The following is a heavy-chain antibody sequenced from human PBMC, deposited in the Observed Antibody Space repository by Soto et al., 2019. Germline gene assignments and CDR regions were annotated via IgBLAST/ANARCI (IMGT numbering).Heavy chain of an antibody. CDR1: GFTFSSYA. CDR3: ARKRLTYYYDSSGPRGAFDI. D-gene: IGHD3-22*01. Sequence: GGSLRLSCAASGFTFSSYAMHWVRQAPGKGLEWVAVISYDGSNKYYAVSVKGRFTISRDNSKNTLYLQMNSLRAEDTAVYYCARKRLTYYYDSSGPRGAFDIWGQGTMVTVSS. J-gene: IGHJ3*02. V-gene: IGHV3-30-3*01. CDR2: ISYDGSNK.